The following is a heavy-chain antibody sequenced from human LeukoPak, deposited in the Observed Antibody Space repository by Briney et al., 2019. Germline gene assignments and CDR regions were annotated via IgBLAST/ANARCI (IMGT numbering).Heavy chain of an antibody. J-gene: IGHJ5*02. D-gene: IGHD3-22*01. CDR1: GYTFTSYG. V-gene: IGHV1-18*01. CDR2: ISAYNGNT. Sequence: ASVKVPCKASGYTFTSYGISWVRQAPGQGLEWMGWISAYNGNTNYAQKLQGRVTMTTDTSTSTAYMELRSLRSDDTAVCYCARVSPYYYDSSGYYFARWFDPWGQGTLVTVSS. CDR3: ARVSPYYYDSSGYYFARWFDP.